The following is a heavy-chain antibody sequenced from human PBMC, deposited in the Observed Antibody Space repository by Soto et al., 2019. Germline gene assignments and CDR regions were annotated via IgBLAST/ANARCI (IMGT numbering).Heavy chain of an antibody. Sequence: QVQLQESGPGLVKPSQTLSLTCTVSGGSISSGDYYWSWIRQPPGKGLEWIGYIYYSGSTYYNPSLKSRVTISVDTSKNQFSLKLSSVTAADTAVYYCARTSFRRITIFGVVIIAEPRDYYYYYGMDVWGQGTTVTVSS. J-gene: IGHJ6*02. CDR3: ARTSFRRITIFGVVIIAEPRDYYYYYGMDV. CDR2: IYYSGST. CDR1: GGSISSGDYY. V-gene: IGHV4-30-4*01. D-gene: IGHD3-3*01.